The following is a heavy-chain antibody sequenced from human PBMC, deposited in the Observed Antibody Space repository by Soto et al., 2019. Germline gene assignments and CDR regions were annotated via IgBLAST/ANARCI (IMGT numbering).Heavy chain of an antibody. V-gene: IGHV1-3*01. J-gene: IGHJ4*02. CDR3: ARDPVDYGYYDYDY. CDR1: GYTFTSYA. CDR2: INAGNGNT. Sequence: AASVKVSCKASGYTFTSYAMHWVRQAPGQRLEWMGWINAGNGNTKYSQKFQGRVTITRDTSASTAYMGLSSLRSEDTAVYYCARDPVDYGYYDYDYGGQGALVTVSS. D-gene: IGHD4-17*01.